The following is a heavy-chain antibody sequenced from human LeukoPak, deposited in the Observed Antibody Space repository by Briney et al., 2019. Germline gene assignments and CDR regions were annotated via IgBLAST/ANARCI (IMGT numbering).Heavy chain of an antibody. V-gene: IGHV4-59*01. J-gene: IGHJ4*02. CDR2: IYYSGST. D-gene: IGHD6-13*01. CDR1: GGSISSYY. Sequence: SETLSLTCTVSGGSISSYYWSWIRQPPGKGLEWIGYIYYSGSTNYNPSLKSRVTISVDTSKNQFSLRLSSVTAADTAVYYCAALYSSSWYYFDYWGQGTLVTVSS. CDR3: AALYSSSWYYFDY.